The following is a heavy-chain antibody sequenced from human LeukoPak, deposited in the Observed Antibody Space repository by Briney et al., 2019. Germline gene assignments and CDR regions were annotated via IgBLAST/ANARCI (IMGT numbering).Heavy chain of an antibody. CDR3: ARERVDNYFDY. CDR1: AYTFTSYG. CDR2: ISAYNGNT. Sequence: GASVKVSCKASAYTFTSYGISWVRHAPGQGLEWMGWISAYNGNTNYAQKLQGRVTMTTDTSTSTAYMELRSLRSDDTAVYYCARERVDNYFDYWGQGTPVTVSS. D-gene: IGHD2-15*01. J-gene: IGHJ4*02. V-gene: IGHV1-18*01.